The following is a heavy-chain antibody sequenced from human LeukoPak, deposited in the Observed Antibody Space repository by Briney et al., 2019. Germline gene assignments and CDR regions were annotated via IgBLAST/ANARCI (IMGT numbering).Heavy chain of an antibody. CDR2: INHSGST. D-gene: IGHD2-2*01. V-gene: IGHV4-34*01. J-gene: IGHJ4*02. Sequence: SETLSLTCAAYGGSFSGYYWSWIRQPPGKGLEWIGEINHSGSTNYNPSLKSRVAVSIDTSKNQFSLKLNSVTAADTAVYYCARRSSSASHFDYWGQGTLVTVSS. CDR3: ARRSSSASHFDY. CDR1: GGSFSGYY.